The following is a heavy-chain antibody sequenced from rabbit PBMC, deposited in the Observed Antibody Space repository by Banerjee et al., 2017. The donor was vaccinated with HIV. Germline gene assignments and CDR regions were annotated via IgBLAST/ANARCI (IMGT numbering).Heavy chain of an antibody. V-gene: IGHV1S47*01. CDR3: ARGANAAGYNSNL. Sequence: QEQLVESGGGLVQPGGSLKLSCKASGLDFSSYSMSWVRQAPGKGLEWIGYIDPVFGSTYYASWVNGRFSISRSTSLNTVTLQMTSLTAADTATYFCARGANAAGYNSNLWGQGTLVTVS. CDR1: GLDFSSYS. J-gene: IGHJ4*01. CDR2: IDPVFGST. D-gene: IGHD7-1*01.